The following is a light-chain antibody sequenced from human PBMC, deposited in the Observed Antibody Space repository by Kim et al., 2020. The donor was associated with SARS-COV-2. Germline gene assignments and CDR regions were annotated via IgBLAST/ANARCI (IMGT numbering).Light chain of an antibody. V-gene: IGKV1-17*03. CDR2: AAS. Sequence: DIQTTQSPSAMSASVGDTVTISCRASQDINQNLVWFQQKPGQVPKRLIYAASRPQGGVPSRFSGSGSGTEFTLTVTSLQPEDFATYYCLQHRSYPRTFGQGTKLEI. J-gene: IGKJ2*01. CDR3: LQHRSYPRT. CDR1: QDINQN.